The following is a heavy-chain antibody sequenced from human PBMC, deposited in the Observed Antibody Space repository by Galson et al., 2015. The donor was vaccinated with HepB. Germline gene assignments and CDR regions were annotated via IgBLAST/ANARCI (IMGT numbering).Heavy chain of an antibody. CDR2: IKSKTDGGTT. V-gene: IGHV3-15*07. Sequence: SLRLSCAASGFTFSNAWMNWVRQAPGKGLEWVGRIKSKTDGGTTDYAAPVKSRFTISRDDSKNTLYLQMNSLKTEDTAVYYCTTYPHIAATIHTLGNWGQGTLVTVSS. J-gene: IGHJ4*02. D-gene: IGHD5-12*01. CDR3: TTYPHIAATIHTLGN. CDR1: GFTFSNAW.